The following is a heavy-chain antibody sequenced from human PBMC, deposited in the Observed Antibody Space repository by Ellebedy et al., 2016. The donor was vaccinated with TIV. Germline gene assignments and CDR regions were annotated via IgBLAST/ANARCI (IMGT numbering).Heavy chain of an antibody. V-gene: IGHV5-51*01. Sequence: GESLKISCKGSGYRFTNYYIGWVRQMPGKGLEWMGIINPSDSNTRYSPSFQGQVTISADKSISTAYLQWSSLKASDTAMYYCASQKYYGSGTYLPSYFDYWGQGTLVTVSS. CDR1: GYRFTNYY. J-gene: IGHJ4*02. CDR3: ASQKYYGSGTYLPSYFDY. D-gene: IGHD3-10*01. CDR2: INPSDSNT.